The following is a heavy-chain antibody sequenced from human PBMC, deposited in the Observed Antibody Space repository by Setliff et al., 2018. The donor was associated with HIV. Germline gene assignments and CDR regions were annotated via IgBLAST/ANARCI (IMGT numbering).Heavy chain of an antibody. V-gene: IGHV1-69*13. CDR3: ATIRAYYYDSSGQEYFQH. CDR2: IIPFLGTA. Sequence: SVKVSCKTSGGTFSKFAITWVRQAPGQGLEWMGGIIPFLGTANYAQQFQGRVTISADESTNTAYMELSSLTPDDTAVYYCATIRAYYYDSSGQEYFQHWGHGSLVTVSS. CDR1: GGTFSKFA. D-gene: IGHD3-22*01. J-gene: IGHJ1*01.